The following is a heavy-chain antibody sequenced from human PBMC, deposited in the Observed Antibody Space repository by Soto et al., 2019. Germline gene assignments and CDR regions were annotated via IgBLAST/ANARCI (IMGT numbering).Heavy chain of an antibody. CDR2: IIPIFGTA. CDR3: ARDEASSGWYENWFDP. V-gene: IGHV1-69*12. J-gene: IGHJ5*02. CDR1: GGTFSSYA. D-gene: IGHD6-19*01. Sequence: QVQLVQSGAEVKKPGSSVKVSCKASGGTFSSYAISWVQQAPGQGLEWMGGIIPIFGTANYAQKFQGRVTITADESTSTAYMELSSLRSEDTAVYYCARDEASSGWYENWFDPWGQGTLVTVSS.